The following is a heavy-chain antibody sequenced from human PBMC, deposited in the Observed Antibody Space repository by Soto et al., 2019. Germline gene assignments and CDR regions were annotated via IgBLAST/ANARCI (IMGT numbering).Heavy chain of an antibody. V-gene: IGHV5-51*01. CDR2: IHPGDSDT. D-gene: IGHD2-15*01. Sequence: GESLKISCKGSRYIFTNYWIAWVRQMPGKGLEWMGIIHPGDSDTRYTPSFHGQVTISVDRSTSTAYLQWSSLEASDTAIYYCVRQGLNRMSPVPATSDYWGHGTLVTVSS. CDR3: VRQGLNRMSPVPATSDY. J-gene: IGHJ4*01. CDR1: RYIFTNYW.